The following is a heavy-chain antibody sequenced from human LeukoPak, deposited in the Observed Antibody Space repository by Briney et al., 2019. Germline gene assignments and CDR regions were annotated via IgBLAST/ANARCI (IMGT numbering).Heavy chain of an antibody. Sequence: PGGSLRLSCAASGFIFSSYGMHWVRQAPGKGLEWVSSISRSSSNIYYADSVKGRFTISRDNAKNSLYLQMNSLRAEDTAVYYCARDRYSDYYDSSGEFDYWGQGTLVTVSS. J-gene: IGHJ4*02. V-gene: IGHV3-21*01. CDR2: ISRSSSNI. CDR3: ARDRYSDYYDSSGEFDY. D-gene: IGHD3-22*01. CDR1: GFIFSSYG.